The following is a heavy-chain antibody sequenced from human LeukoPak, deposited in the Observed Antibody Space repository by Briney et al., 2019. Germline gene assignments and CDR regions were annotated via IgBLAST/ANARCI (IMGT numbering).Heavy chain of an antibody. V-gene: IGHV3-7*01. J-gene: IGHJ4*02. CDR1: ESTFSSYW. CDR2: IKQDGSEK. D-gene: IGHD2-2*02. CDR3: ARGVLPGAIEWSLDY. Sequence: GGSLRLSCAASESTFSSYWMSWVRQAPGKGLEWVANIKQDGSEKFYVGSVRGRFTISRDNAKNSLYLQMNSLRAEDTAVYYCARGVLPGAIEWSLDYWGQGTLVTVSS.